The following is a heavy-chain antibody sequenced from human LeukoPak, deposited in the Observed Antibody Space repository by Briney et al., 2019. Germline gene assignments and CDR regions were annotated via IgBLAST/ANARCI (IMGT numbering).Heavy chain of an antibody. CDR1: GGTFSSYA. V-gene: IGHV1-69*05. CDR2: IIPIFGTA. CDR3: ARDKGGGNSPSDAFDI. D-gene: IGHD4-23*01. Sequence: SVKVSCKASGGTFSSYAISWVRQAPGQGLEWMGGIIPIFGTANYAQKFQGRVTITTDESTSTAYMELSSLRAEDTAVYYCARDKGGGNSPSDAFDIWGQGTMVTASS. J-gene: IGHJ3*02.